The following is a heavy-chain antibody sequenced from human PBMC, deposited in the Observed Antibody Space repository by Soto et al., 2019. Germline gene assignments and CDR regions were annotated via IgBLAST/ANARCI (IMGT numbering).Heavy chain of an antibody. J-gene: IGHJ5*02. D-gene: IGHD3-10*01. CDR3: ARLPHVGRNWFDP. Sequence: QVQLQESGPGLVKPSQTLSLTCTVSGGSISSGGYYWSWIRQHPGKGLEWIGYVYYSGSTYYNPSRKSLLXXSXDXXKNQCSLKLSSVTAADTAVYYCARLPHVGRNWFDPWGQGTLVTLSS. CDR1: GGSISSGGYY. CDR2: VYYSGST. V-gene: IGHV4-31*01.